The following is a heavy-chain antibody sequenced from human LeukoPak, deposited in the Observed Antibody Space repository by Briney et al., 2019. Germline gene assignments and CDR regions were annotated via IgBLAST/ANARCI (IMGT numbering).Heavy chain of an antibody. J-gene: IGHJ4*02. D-gene: IGHD5-18*01. V-gene: IGHV1-2*02. CDR3: TRRGYSHAYDYFVH. CDR1: GYTVTVSY. CDR2: INPNSEVT. Sequence: ASVKVSCKASGYTVTVSYIHWVRQAPGQGLGWVGSINPNSEVTTFAPKFQGRAALTSNTSITTAHSELSRLACDDTALYYCTRRGYSHAYDYFVHWGRGTLVPVSS.